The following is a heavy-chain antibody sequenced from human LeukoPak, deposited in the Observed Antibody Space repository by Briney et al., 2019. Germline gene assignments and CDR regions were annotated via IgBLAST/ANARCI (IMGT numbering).Heavy chain of an antibody. Sequence: SVKVSCKASGYTFTSYGISWVRQAPGQGLEWMGGIIPIFGTANYAQKFQGRVTITADESTSTAYMELSSLRSEDTAVYYCARGDTYLRQDYWGQGTLVTVSS. V-gene: IGHV1-69*13. CDR3: ARGDTYLRQDY. J-gene: IGHJ4*02. CDR1: GYTFTSYG. D-gene: IGHD5/OR15-5a*01. CDR2: IIPIFGTA.